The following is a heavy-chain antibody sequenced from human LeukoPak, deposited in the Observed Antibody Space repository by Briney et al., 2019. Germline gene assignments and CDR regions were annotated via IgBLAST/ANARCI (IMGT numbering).Heavy chain of an antibody. CDR1: GFTFSSYW. CDR2: IKQDGSEK. V-gene: IGHV3-7*01. Sequence: GGSLRLSCAASGFTFSSYWMTWIRQAPGKGLEWVANIKQDGSEKYYVGSVKGRFTISRGNAKNSLYLQMNSLRAEDTAVYYCARDTGGGYSCYDCWGQGTLVTVSS. J-gene: IGHJ4*02. CDR3: ARDTGGGYSCYDC. D-gene: IGHD5-18*01.